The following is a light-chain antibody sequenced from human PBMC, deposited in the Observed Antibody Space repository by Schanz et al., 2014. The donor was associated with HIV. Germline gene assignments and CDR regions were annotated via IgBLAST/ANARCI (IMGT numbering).Light chain of an antibody. CDR1: QSVSSS. Sequence: IVMTQSPATLSVSPGERATLSCRASQSVSSSLAWYQQKPGQAPRLLIYGASTRATGIPARFSGSGSGTEFTLTISSLQPEDFATYYCQQSYSNPYTFGQGTKLEIK. CDR2: GAS. CDR3: QQSYSNPYT. J-gene: IGKJ2*01. V-gene: IGKV3-15*01.